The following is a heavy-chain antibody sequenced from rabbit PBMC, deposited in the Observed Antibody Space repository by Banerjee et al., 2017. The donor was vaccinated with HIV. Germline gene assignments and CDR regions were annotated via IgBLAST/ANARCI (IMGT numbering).Heavy chain of an antibody. D-gene: IGHD2-1*01. CDR1: GFSFSSSYW. V-gene: IGHV1S40*01. CDR3: ARSDHGGGVVFSL. CDR2: IYTSSDST. J-gene: IGHJ4*01. Sequence: QSLEESGGDLVKPGASLTLTCKASGFSFSSSYWICWVRQAPGTGLEWIGCIYTSSDSTYYATWAKGRFTISKTSSTTVTLQMTSLTAADTATYFCARSDHGGGVVFSLWGQGTLVTVS.